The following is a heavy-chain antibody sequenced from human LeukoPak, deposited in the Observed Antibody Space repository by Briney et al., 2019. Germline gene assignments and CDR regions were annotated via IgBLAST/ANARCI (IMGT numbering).Heavy chain of an antibody. CDR3: ARGSMARNWFDP. CDR2: INHSGST. Sequence: SETLSLTCAVYGGSFSGYYWSWIRQPPGKGLEWIGEINHSGSTNYNPSLKSRVTISVDTSKNQFSLKLSSVTAADTAVYYCARGSMARNWFDPWGQGTLVTVSS. D-gene: IGHD3-10*01. V-gene: IGHV4-34*01. J-gene: IGHJ5*02. CDR1: GGSFSGYY.